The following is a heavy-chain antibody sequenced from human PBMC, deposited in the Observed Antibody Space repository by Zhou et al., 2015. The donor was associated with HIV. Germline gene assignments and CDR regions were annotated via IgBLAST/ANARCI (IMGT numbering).Heavy chain of an antibody. CDR1: GFTFSSYN. CDR2: IKQEGTET. V-gene: IGHV3-7*01. J-gene: IGHJ4*02. D-gene: IGHD3-22*01. Sequence: VQLVESGGALVKPGGSLRLSCAASGFTFSSYNMNWVRQVSGKGLEWVANIKQEGTETYYMDSVMGRFTISRDNAKNSVYLQMNSLRVEDTAVYYCARWSVKGGNYEGVHHWGQGIMVTVSS. CDR3: ARWSVKGGNYEGVHH.